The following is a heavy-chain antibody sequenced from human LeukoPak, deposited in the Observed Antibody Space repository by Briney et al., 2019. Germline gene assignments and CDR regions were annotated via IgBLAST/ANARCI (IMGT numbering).Heavy chain of an antibody. CDR1: GYSISSGYY. CDR3: ARGYNDFWSGYYGGFIWFDP. CDR2: MYHSGST. J-gene: IGHJ5*02. V-gene: IGHV4-38-2*01. Sequence: PSETLSLTCAVSGYSISSGYYWGWIRQPPGKGLEWIANMYHSGSTYYNPSLKSRVTISVDTSKNQFSLKLSSVTAADTAVYYCARGYNDFWSGYYGGFIWFDPWGQGTLVTVSS. D-gene: IGHD3-3*01.